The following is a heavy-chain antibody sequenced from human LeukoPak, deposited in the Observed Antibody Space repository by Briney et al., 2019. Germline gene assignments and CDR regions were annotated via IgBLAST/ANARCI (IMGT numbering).Heavy chain of an antibody. CDR1: GGSFSGYY. Sequence: PSETLSLTCAVYGGSFSGYYWSWIRQPPGKGLEWIGEINHSGSTNYNPSLTSLKSRVTISVDKSKNQFSLKLSSVTAADTAVYYCAREYGSGQGGFDYWGQGTLVTVSS. V-gene: IGHV4-34*01. D-gene: IGHD3-10*01. CDR3: AREYGSGQGGFDY. J-gene: IGHJ4*02. CDR2: INHSGST.